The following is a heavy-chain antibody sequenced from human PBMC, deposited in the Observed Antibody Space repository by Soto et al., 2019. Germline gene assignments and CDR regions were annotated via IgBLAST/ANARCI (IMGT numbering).Heavy chain of an antibody. CDR2: VYWNDDK. J-gene: IGHJ4*02. V-gene: IGHV2-5*01. Sequence: GSGPARVNPTQTLTLTCAFSGSSLITSQVGVGLLLQPPGKALEWLAHVYWNDDKYYSLSLKSRLTISKDTSKSQVVLTMTNMDPVDTATYYCAHLNTRGYYFDYWGQGDLVTVSS. CDR3: AHLNTRGYYFDY. CDR1: GSSLITSQVG.